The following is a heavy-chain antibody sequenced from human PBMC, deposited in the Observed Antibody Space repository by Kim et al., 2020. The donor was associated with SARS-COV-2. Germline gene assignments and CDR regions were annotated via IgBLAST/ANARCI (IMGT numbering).Heavy chain of an antibody. V-gene: IGHV1-69*13. CDR3: ARDGHCTSVNCDILGGMDV. J-gene: IGHJ6*02. D-gene: IGHD1-1*01. CDR2: IIPIFGSV. Sequence: SVKVSCKVSGGTFRTYAFSWLRQAPGQGLEWIGGIIPIFGSVNYAQKFQGRVTITADESTDTAYLELSRLRFEDTAMYYCARDGHCTSVNCDILGGMDVWGQGTTITVSS. CDR1: GGTFRTYA.